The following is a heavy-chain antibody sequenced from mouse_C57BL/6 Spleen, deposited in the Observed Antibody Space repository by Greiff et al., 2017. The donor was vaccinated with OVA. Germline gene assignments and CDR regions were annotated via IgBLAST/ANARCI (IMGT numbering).Heavy chain of an antibody. D-gene: IGHD2-4*01. V-gene: IGHV6-6*01. Sequence: EVKLVESGGGLVQPGGSMKLSCAASGFTFSDAWMDWVRQSPEKGLEWVAEIRNKANNHATYYAESVKGRFTISRDDSKSSVYLQMNSLRAEDTGIYYCTRGGYDYDEGYFDYWGQGTTLTVSS. CDR3: TRGGYDYDEGYFDY. CDR2: IRNKANNHAT. CDR1: GFTFSDAW. J-gene: IGHJ2*01.